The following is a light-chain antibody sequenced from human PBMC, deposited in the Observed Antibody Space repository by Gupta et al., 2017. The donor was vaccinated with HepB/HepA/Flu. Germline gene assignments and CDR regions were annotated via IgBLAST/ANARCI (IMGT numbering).Light chain of an antibody. CDR3: GQGGPVST. J-gene: IGKJ5*01. V-gene: IGKV2D-29*01. CDR2: EGS. Sequence: DIVMTQTPLSLSVTPGQSASISCKSSQSLLQNDGKTYLYWYLQKPDEPPQLMIDEGSNRCSGLSAWSRGSGAGKYFTLKRSRVVEEYVGLYYDGQGGPVSTFGQGTQV. CDR1: QSLLQNDGKTY.